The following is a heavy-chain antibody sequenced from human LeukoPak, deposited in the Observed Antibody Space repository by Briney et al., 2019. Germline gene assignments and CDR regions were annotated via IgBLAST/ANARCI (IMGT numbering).Heavy chain of an antibody. V-gene: IGHV1-8*01. J-gene: IGHJ4*02. Sequence: ASVKVSCKASGYTFTSYDINWVRQATGQGLEWMGWMNPNSGNTGYAQKFQGRVTMTRNTSISTAYMELSSLRSEDTAVYYCARAHDTMVRGVSGYWGQGTLVTASS. CDR1: GYTFTSYD. CDR3: ARAHDTMVRGVSGY. D-gene: IGHD3-10*01. CDR2: MNPNSGNT.